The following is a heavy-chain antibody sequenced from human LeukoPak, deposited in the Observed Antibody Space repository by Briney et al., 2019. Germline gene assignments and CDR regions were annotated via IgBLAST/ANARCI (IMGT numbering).Heavy chain of an antibody. CDR3: AREWGYCSGGSCYSSGFDP. V-gene: IGHV3-21*01. J-gene: IGHJ5*02. D-gene: IGHD2-15*01. CDR2: ISSSSSYI. Sequence: PGGSLRLSCAASGFTFSSYSMNWVRQAPGKGLEWVSSISSSSSYIYYADSVKGRFTISRDNAKNSLYLQMNSLRAEDTAVYYCAREWGYCSGGSCYSSGFDPWGQGTLVTVSS. CDR1: GFTFSSYS.